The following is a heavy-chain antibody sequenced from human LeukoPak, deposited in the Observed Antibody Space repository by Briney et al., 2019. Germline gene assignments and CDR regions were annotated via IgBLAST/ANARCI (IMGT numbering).Heavy chain of an antibody. V-gene: IGHV4-34*01. CDR1: GGSFSCYY. Sequence: SETLSLTCAVYGGSFSCYYWSWIRQPPGKGLEWIGEINHSGSTNYNPSLKSRVTISVDTSKNQFSLKLSSVTAADTAVYYCASWLNNWFDPWGQGTLVTVSS. D-gene: IGHD6-19*01. CDR2: INHSGST. J-gene: IGHJ5*02. CDR3: ASWLNNWFDP.